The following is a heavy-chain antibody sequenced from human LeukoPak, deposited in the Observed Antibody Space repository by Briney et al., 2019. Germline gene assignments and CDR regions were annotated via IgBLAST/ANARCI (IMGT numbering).Heavy chain of an antibody. J-gene: IGHJ4*02. Sequence: GGSLRLSCAASGFTFGSYSMNWVRQAPGRGLEWVSYISSGSSTIYYADSVKGRFAISRDNAKNSLYLQMNSLRDEDTAVYYCARSYGYSYGEDYWGQGTLVTVSS. V-gene: IGHV3-48*02. CDR3: ARSYGYSYGEDY. D-gene: IGHD5-18*01. CDR1: GFTFGSYS. CDR2: ISSGSSTI.